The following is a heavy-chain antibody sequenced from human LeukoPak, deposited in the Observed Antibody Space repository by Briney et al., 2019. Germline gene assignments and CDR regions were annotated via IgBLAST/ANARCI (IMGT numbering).Heavy chain of an antibody. CDR2: MNPNSGNT. Sequence: ASVKVSCKASGYTFTSYDINWVRQATGQGLEWMGWMNPNSGNTGYAQKFQGRVTITRNTSISTAYMELSSLRSEDTAVYYCATYCSNTNCHIWGYYFDYWGQGTLVTVSS. J-gene: IGHJ4*02. CDR3: ATYCSNTNCHIWGYYFDY. V-gene: IGHV1-8*03. D-gene: IGHD2-2*01. CDR1: GYTFTSYD.